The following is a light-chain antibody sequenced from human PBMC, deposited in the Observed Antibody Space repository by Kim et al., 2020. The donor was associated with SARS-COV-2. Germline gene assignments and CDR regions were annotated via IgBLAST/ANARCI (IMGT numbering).Light chain of an antibody. V-gene: IGKV3-15*01. CDR1: QSVSSN. CDR2: GAS. Sequence: SPGERFTLSCRASQSVSSNLAWYQQKSGQPPRLLISGASTRATGIPARFSGRGSGTEFTLTISSLQSEDFAVYYCQQYNDWPPITFGQGTRLEIK. CDR3: QQYNDWPPIT. J-gene: IGKJ5*01.